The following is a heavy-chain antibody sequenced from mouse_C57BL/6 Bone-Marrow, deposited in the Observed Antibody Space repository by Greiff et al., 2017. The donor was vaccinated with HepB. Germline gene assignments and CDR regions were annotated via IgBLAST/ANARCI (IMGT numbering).Heavy chain of an antibody. V-gene: IGHV3-5*01. D-gene: IGHD1-1*01. CDR1: GISITTGNYR. J-gene: IGHJ4*01. CDR2: LYYSGTI. CDR3: ARERGYSSSYDYAMDY. Sequence: ESGPGLVKPSQSVFLTCTVTGISITTGNYRWGWIRQFPGHKLEWIGYLYYSGTITYNPSLTSRTTITRDTPKNQFFLAMIPLTAEDTAKDYSARERGYSSSYDYAMDYWGQGTSVTVSS.